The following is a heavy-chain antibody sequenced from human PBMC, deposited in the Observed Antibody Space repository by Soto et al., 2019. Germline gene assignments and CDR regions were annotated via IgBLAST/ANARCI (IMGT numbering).Heavy chain of an antibody. V-gene: IGHV4-39*02. CDR2: MYYSGNT. CDR1: GGSISSSVYY. Sequence: PSETLSLTCTVSGGSISSSVYYWGWIRQPPGKGLEWIGSMYYSGNTYYNPSLKSRVTISVDTSKNQFSLKLSSATAADTAVYYCAREIGPPQDAFDIWGQGTMVTVS. J-gene: IGHJ3*02. CDR3: AREIGPPQDAFDI.